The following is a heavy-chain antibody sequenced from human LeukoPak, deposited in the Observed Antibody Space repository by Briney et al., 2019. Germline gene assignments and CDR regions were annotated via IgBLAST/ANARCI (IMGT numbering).Heavy chain of an antibody. V-gene: IGHV5-51*01. CDR1: GYSFTSYW. CDR2: IYPGDSDT. CDR3: ARRVVGATFPLWTSFDY. D-gene: IGHD1-26*01. J-gene: IGHJ4*02. Sequence: GESLKISCKGSGYSFTSYWIGWVRQMPGKGLEWMGIIYPGDSDTRYSPSFQGQVTISADKSISTAYLQWSSLKASDTAMYYCARRVVGATFPLWTSFDYWGQGTLVTVSS.